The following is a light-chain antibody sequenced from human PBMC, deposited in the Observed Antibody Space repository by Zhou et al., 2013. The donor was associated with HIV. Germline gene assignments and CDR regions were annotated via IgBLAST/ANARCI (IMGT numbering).Light chain of an antibody. J-gene: IGKJ2*03. CDR2: AAS. V-gene: IGKV1-9*01. Sequence: IQLTQSPSSLSASVGDRVTITCRASQGISSYLAWYQQKPGKAPKLLIYAASTLQSGVPSRFSGSGSGTEFTLTISSLQPDDFATYYCQQYSSYLNSFGLGDQAGDQT. CDR1: QGISSY. CDR3: QQYSSYLNS.